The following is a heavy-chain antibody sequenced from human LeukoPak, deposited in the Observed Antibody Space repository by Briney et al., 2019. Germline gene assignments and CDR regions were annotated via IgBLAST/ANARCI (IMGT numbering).Heavy chain of an antibody. D-gene: IGHD5/OR15-5a*01. CDR1: GGSINNYY. V-gene: IGHV4-59*01. CDR3: ARANPLYETYYFGD. CDR2: IYYSGST. Sequence: PSETLSLTCTVSGGSINNYYWTWIRQPPGKGLVWIGYIYYSGSTNYNPSLKSRVTISIDTSKNQFSLKLSSVTAADTAVYYCARANPLYETYYFGDWGQGTLVTVSS. J-gene: IGHJ4*02.